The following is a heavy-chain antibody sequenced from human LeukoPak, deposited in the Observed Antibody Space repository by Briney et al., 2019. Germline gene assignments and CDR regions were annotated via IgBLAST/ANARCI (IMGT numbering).Heavy chain of an antibody. Sequence: SETLSLTCTVSGGSISSGGYYWSWIRQHPGKGLEWIGYIYYSGSTYYNPSLKSRVTISVDTSKNQFSLKLSSVTAADTAVYYCARVYYYDSSGYYLYYFDYWGQGTLVTASS. J-gene: IGHJ4*02. CDR2: IYYSGST. V-gene: IGHV4-31*03. D-gene: IGHD3-22*01. CDR3: ARVYYYDSSGYYLYYFDY. CDR1: GGSISSGGYY.